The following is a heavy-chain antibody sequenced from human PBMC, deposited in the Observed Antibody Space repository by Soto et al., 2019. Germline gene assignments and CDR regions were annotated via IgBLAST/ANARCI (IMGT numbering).Heavy chain of an antibody. CDR2: ISYDGSNK. D-gene: IGHD3-3*01. V-gene: IGHV3-30-3*01. Sequence: QVQLVESGGGVVQPGRSLRLSCAASGFTFSSYAMHWVRQAPGKGLEWVAVISYDGSNKYYADSVKGRFTISRDNSKNTLYLQMISLRAEDTAVYYCARVRIKLRFLESGITVWGQGTLVTVSS. CDR1: GFTFSSYA. CDR3: ARVRIKLRFLESGITV. J-gene: IGHJ4*02.